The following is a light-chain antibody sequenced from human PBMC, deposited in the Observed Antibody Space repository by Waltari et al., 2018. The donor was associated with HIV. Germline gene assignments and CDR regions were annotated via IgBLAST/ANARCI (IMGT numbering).Light chain of an antibody. V-gene: IGLV2-23*02. CDR2: DVF. J-gene: IGLJ1*01. CDR3: CSYAGDNHYV. CDR1: SSDVGTYNL. Sequence: QSALTQPASVSVSPGQSITIPCNGTSSDVGTYNLVSWYQQFPGKAPQLIVSDVFRRPSGISSRFSGTKSGNTASLTISKLRAEDEADYYCCSYAGDNHYVFGSGTQLTVL.